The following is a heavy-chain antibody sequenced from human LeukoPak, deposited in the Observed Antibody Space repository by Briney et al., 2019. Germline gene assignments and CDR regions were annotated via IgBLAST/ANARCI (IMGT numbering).Heavy chain of an antibody. Sequence: GESLKISCKGSGYSFTSYWIGWVRQMPGKGLEWMGIIYPGDSDTRYSPSFQGQVTISADKSISTAYLQWSSLKASDTAMYYCARPTMVRGVIRSFDPWGQGTLVTVSS. D-gene: IGHD3-10*01. CDR1: GYSFTSYW. V-gene: IGHV5-51*01. CDR3: ARPTMVRGVIRSFDP. CDR2: IYPGDSDT. J-gene: IGHJ5*02.